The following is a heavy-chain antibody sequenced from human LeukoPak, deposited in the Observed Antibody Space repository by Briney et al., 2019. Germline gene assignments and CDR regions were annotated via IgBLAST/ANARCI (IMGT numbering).Heavy chain of an antibody. V-gene: IGHV4-39*07. CDR2: IFYTGNT. CDR3: ARDPRTGPIDY. CDR1: GGSIRSSSHY. Sequence: PSETLSLTCTVSGGSIRSSSHYWGWIRQPPGKGLEWIGSIFYTGNTYYNPSLKSRVTMSVDTSKNQFSLKLSSETAADTAVYYCARDPRTGPIDYWGQGTLVTVSS. J-gene: IGHJ4*02.